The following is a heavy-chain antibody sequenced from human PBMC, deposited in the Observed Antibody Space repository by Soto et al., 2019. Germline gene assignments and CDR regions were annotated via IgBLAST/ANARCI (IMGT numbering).Heavy chain of an antibody. CDR3: ARGYCSGGSCYGDLDY. CDR1: GFTFSSYA. J-gene: IGHJ4*02. Sequence: GGSLRLSCAASGFTFSSYAMHWVRQAPGKGLEWVAVISYDGSNKYYADSVKGRFTISRDNSKNTLYLQMNSLRAEDTAVYYCARGYCSGGSCYGDLDYWGQGTLVTVSS. CDR2: ISYDGSNK. V-gene: IGHV3-30-3*01. D-gene: IGHD2-15*01.